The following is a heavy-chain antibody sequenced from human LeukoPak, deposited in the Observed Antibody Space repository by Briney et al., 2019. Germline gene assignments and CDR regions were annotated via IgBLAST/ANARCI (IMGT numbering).Heavy chain of an antibody. CDR2: IYVSGTI. CDR3: ARDHDMISNFYYGMDA. J-gene: IGHJ6*02. Sequence: PSETLSLTYSVSGGSVSGFYWSWIRQPAGKGLEWIGRIYVSGTIFYNPSLKSRVTMSVDTSKSQVSLILSSVTAADTAVYYCARDHDMISNFYYGMDAWGRGTTVTVSS. CDR1: GGSVSGFY. V-gene: IGHV4-4*07. D-gene: IGHD3-22*01.